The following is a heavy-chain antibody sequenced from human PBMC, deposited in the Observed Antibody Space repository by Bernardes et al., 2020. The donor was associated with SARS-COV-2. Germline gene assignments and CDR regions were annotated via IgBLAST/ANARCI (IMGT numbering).Heavy chain of an antibody. V-gene: IGHV3-9*01. J-gene: IGHJ6*02. Sequence: GGSLRLSCAASGFPFDDYAMHWVRQAPGKGLEWVSGISWNSGSTDYAGPVKGRFTISRDNAKNSLYLQMNSLRDDDTALYYCAKDRYYYGSGSYPPNYYYYGMDVWGQGTTVTVSS. CDR1: GFPFDDYA. CDR3: AKDRYYYGSGSYPPNYYYYGMDV. CDR2: ISWNSGST. D-gene: IGHD3-10*01.